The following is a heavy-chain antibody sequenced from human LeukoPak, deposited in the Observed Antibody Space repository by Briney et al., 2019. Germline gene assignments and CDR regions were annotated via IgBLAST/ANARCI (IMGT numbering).Heavy chain of an antibody. CDR3: VRESRFHFDY. CDR1: AFTFSGYS. V-gene: IGHV3-48*02. CDR2: ISSSSSIM. J-gene: IGHJ4*02. D-gene: IGHD3-10*01. Sequence: GGSLRLSCAASAFTFSGYSMTWVRQAPGKGLEWVSYISSSSSIMSYADSVKGRFTISRDNAKNSLYLQMNSLGDEDTAVYYCVRESRFHFDYWGQGTLVTVSS.